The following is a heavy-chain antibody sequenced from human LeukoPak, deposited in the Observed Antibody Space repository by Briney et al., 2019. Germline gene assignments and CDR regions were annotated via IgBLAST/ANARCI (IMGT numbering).Heavy chain of an antibody. V-gene: IGHV1-46*01. CDR3: ARGSSTSAHFDY. CDR1: GCSFTSYY. CDR2: INPSSGNT. J-gene: IGHJ4*02. Sequence: ASVKVSCKASGCSFTSYYLHWVRQAPGQGLEWMGIINPSSGNTSYTQKIQGRVTMTRDTSTSTVYMELSSLRSEDTAVYYCARGSSTSAHFDYWGRGTLVTVSS. D-gene: IGHD2-2*01.